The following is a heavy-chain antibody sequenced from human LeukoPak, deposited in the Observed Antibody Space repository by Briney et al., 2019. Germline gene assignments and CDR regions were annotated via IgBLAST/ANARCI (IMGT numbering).Heavy chain of an antibody. D-gene: IGHD6-13*01. CDR1: GYSISSGYY. CDR2: IYHSGST. J-gene: IGHJ4*02. V-gene: IGHV4-38-2*02. CDR3: ARGLAAAGTADY. Sequence: SETLSLTCTVSGYSISSGYYWGWIRQPPGKGLEWIGSIYHSGSTYYNPSLKSRVTISVDTSKTQFSLKLSSVTAADTAVYYCARGLAAAGTADYWGQGTLVTVSS.